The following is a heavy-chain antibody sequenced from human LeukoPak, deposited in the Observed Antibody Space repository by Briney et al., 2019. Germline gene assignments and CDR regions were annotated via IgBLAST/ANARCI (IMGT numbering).Heavy chain of an antibody. CDR1: GFTFNNYW. D-gene: IGHD3-16*01. CDR2: IKQDGSDK. J-gene: IGHJ4*02. V-gene: IGHV3-7*01. Sequence: PGGSLKLSCAVSGFTFNNYWMSWVRQAPGKGLEWVANIKQDGSDKYYVDSVKGRFTISRDNAKNSVYLQMNSLRAEDTAIYYCARDLSFGQDVLDYWGQGTLVTVSS. CDR3: ARDLSFGQDVLDY.